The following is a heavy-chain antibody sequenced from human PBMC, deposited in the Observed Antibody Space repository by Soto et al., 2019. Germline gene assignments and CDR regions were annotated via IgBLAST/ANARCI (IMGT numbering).Heavy chain of an antibody. V-gene: IGHV4-39*01. CDR2: IYYSGST. CDR3: ATLLTATPPFDY. J-gene: IGHJ4*02. D-gene: IGHD2-21*02. CDR1: GGSISSSSYY. Sequence: PSETLSLTCTVSGGSISSSSYYWGWIRQPPGKGLEWIGSIYYSGSTYYNPSLKSRVTISVDTSKNQFSLKLSSVTAADTAVYYCATLLTATPPFDYWGQGTLVTVSS.